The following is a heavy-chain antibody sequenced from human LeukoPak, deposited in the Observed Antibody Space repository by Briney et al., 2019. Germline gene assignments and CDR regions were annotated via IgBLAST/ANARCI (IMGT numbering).Heavy chain of an antibody. CDR2: MNPNSGNT. Sequence: ASVKVSCKASGYTFTSYDINWVRQATGQGLEWMGWMNPNSGNTGYAQKFQGRVTMTRNTSTSTAYMELSSLRSEDTAVYYCARGPIAAAGYYFDYWGQGTLVTVSS. D-gene: IGHD6-13*01. CDR3: ARGPIAAAGYYFDY. CDR1: GYTFTSYD. J-gene: IGHJ4*02. V-gene: IGHV1-8*01.